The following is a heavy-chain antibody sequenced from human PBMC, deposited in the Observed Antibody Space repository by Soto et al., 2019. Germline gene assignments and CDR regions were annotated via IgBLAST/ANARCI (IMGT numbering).Heavy chain of an antibody. J-gene: IGHJ6*02. CDR2: ISAYNGNT. CDR3: ARDGVDTATGYYYGMDV. V-gene: IGHV1-18*01. CDR1: GYTFTSYG. Sequence: QVQLVQSGAEVKKPGASMNVSCKASGYTFTSYGISWVRQAPGQGLEWMGWISAYNGNTNYAQKLQGRVTMTTDTSTSTAYMELRSLRSDDTAVYYCARDGVDTATGYYYGMDVWGQGTTVTVSS. D-gene: IGHD5-18*01.